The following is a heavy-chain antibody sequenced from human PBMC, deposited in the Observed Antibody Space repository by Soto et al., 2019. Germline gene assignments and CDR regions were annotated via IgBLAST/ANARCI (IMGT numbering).Heavy chain of an antibody. CDR1: GGSISSYY. Sequence: SETLSLTCTVSGGSISSYYWSWIRQPPGKGLEWIGYIYYSGSTNYNPSLKSRVTISVDTSKNQFSLKLSSVTAADTAVYYCARHLGPIGSYDAFDIWGQGTMVTVSS. V-gene: IGHV4-59*08. D-gene: IGHD1-26*01. CDR2: IYYSGST. J-gene: IGHJ3*02. CDR3: ARHLGPIGSYDAFDI.